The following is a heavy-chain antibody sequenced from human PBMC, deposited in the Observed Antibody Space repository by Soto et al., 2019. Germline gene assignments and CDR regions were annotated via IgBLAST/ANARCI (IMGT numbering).Heavy chain of an antibody. CDR3: ARLSFGYCSGGSCYSGMDV. D-gene: IGHD2-15*01. V-gene: IGHV1-69*02. Sequence: QVQLVQSGAEVKKPGSSVKVSCKASGGTFSSYTIRWVRQAPGQGLEWMGRIIPILGIANYAQKFQGRVTITADKSTSTAYMELSSLRSEDTAVYYCARLSFGYCSGGSCYSGMDVWGQGTTVTVSS. CDR2: IIPILGIA. CDR1: GGTFSSYT. J-gene: IGHJ6*02.